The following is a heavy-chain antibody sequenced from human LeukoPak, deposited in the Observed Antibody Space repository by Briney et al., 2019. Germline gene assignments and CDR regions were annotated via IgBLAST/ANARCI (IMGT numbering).Heavy chain of an antibody. CDR2: ISGSGGST. Sequence: GSLRLSCAASGFTFSSYAMSWVRQAPGKGLEWVSAISGSGGSTYYADSVKGRFTISRDNSKNTLYLQMNSLRAEDTAVYYCAKDRGRSSSWYNWFDPRGQGTLVTVSS. V-gene: IGHV3-23*01. CDR3: AKDRGRSSSWYNWFDP. J-gene: IGHJ5*02. CDR1: GFTFSSYA. D-gene: IGHD6-13*01.